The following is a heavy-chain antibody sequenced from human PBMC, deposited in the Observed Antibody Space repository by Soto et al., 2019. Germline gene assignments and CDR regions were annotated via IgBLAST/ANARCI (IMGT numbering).Heavy chain of an antibody. CDR2: ISVSNGNT. Sequence: QVQLVQSAGAVKKSGASVKVSCKASGYTFTNYGLSWVRQAPGQGLEWMGFISVSNGNTNYARKFYGRLTVTTDTSTSTAYMELRSLRSDDTAVYYCARGGYCTSSSCYEDFYRGMDVWGQGTTVTVSS. CDR1: GYTFTNYG. V-gene: IGHV1-18*01. J-gene: IGHJ6*02. CDR3: ARGGYCTSSSCYEDFYRGMDV. D-gene: IGHD2-2*01.